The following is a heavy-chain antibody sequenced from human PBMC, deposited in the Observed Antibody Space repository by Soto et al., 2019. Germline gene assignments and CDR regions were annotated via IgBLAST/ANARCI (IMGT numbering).Heavy chain of an antibody. V-gene: IGHV4-4*02. CDR3: AKNGWYSADI. D-gene: IGHD6-19*01. Sequence: QMRLQESGPGLVKPSGTLSLTCAVSGASVSSDNWWSWVRQPPGKGLEWIGEIFHSETTNYNPSLKRPASISLDKSKNQFSLTLTSVTAADTAVYYCAKNGWYSADIWGQGTMVTVSS. CDR2: IFHSETT. CDR1: GASVSSDNW. J-gene: IGHJ3*02.